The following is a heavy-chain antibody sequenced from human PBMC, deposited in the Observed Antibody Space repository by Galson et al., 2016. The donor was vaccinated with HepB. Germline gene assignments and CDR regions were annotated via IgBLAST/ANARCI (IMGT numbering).Heavy chain of an antibody. D-gene: IGHD2-2*02. CDR1: GDSVSSNSAA. Sequence: CAISGDSVSSNSAAWNWIRQSPSRGLEWLGRTYYRSKWYNDYAVSVKSRITINPDTSKNQFSLPLNSVTPEDTAVYYCARESEGYCSSTSCYTDNYYYGMDVWGQGTTVTVSS. CDR3: ARESEGYCSSTSCYTDNYYYGMDV. V-gene: IGHV6-1*01. J-gene: IGHJ6*02. CDR2: TYYRSKWYN.